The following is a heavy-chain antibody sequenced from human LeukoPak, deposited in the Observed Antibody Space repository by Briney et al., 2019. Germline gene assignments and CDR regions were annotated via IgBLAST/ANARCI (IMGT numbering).Heavy chain of an antibody. Sequence: PSETLSLTCTVSGGSISSGSYYWSWIRQPAGKGLEWIGRIYTSGSTNYNPSLKSRVTISVDTSKNQFSLKLSSVTAADTAVYYCARVVDSSGYSNWYFDLWGRGTLVTVSS. J-gene: IGHJ2*01. CDR2: IYTSGST. V-gene: IGHV4-61*02. CDR1: GGSISSGSYY. D-gene: IGHD3-22*01. CDR3: ARVVDSSGYSNWYFDL.